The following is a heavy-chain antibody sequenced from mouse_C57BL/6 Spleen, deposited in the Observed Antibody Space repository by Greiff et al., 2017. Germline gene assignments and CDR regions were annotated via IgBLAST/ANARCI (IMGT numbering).Heavy chain of an antibody. CDR3: ASHDASGAMDY. CDR1: GYTFTSYW. CDR2: INPSNGGT. V-gene: IGHV1-53*01. J-gene: IGHJ4*01. D-gene: IGHD2-3*01. Sequence: QVQLKQSGTELVKPGASVKLSCKASGYTFTSYWMHWVKQRPGQGLEWIGNINPSNGGTNYNEKFKSKATLTVDKSSSTAYMQLSSLTSEDSAVYYCASHDASGAMDYWGQGTSVTVSS.